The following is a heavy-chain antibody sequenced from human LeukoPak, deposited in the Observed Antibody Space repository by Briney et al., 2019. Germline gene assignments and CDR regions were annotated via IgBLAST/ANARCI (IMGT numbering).Heavy chain of an antibody. CDR3: ARRAYCGGDCHSDY. V-gene: IGHV3-20*04. D-gene: IGHD2-21*01. J-gene: IGHJ4*02. CDR1: GFTFDDYG. CDR2: INWNGGST. Sequence: GGSLRLSCAASGFTFDDYGMSWVRQAPGKGLEWVSGINWNGGSTGYADSVKGRFTISRDNAKNPLYLQMNSLRAEDTALYYCARRAYCGGDCHSDYWGQGTLVTVSS.